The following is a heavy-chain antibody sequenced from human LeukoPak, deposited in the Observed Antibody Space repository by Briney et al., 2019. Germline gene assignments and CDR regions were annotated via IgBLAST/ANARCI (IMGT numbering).Heavy chain of an antibody. J-gene: IGHJ4*02. CDR2: IIPIFGTA. D-gene: IGHD3-3*01. CDR1: GGTFSSYA. CDR3: ARTPYDFWSGYSPAHYFDY. V-gene: IGHV1-69*01. Sequence: GASVKVSCKASGGTFSSYAISWVRQAPGQGLEWMGGIIPIFGTANYAQKFQGRVTITADESTSTAYMELRSLRSGDTAVYYCARTPYDFWSGYSPAHYFDYWGQGTLVTVSS.